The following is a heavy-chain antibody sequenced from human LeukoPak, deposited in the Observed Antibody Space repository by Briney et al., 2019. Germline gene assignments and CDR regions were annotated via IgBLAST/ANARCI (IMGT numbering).Heavy chain of an antibody. D-gene: IGHD5-18*01. Sequence: GGSLRLSCAASGFTFSSYNMNWVRQPPGKGLEWVSSIFQGGGEIHYADSVRGRFTISRDNSKSTLFLQMNSLRVEDTAIYYCATYRQVLLPFESWGQGTLVTVSS. CDR1: GFTFSSYN. J-gene: IGHJ4*02. CDR3: ATYRQVLLPFES. CDR2: IFQGGGEI. V-gene: IGHV3-21*04.